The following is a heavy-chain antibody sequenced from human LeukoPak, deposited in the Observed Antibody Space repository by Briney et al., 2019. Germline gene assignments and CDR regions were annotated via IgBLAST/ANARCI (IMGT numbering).Heavy chain of an antibody. Sequence: SVKVSCKASGYIFTTYAISWVRQAPGQGLEWMGGIIPIFGTANYAQKFQGRVTITTDESTSTAYMELSSLRSEDTAVYYCASRYCSSTSCYGYFDYWGQGTLVTVSS. J-gene: IGHJ4*02. CDR3: ASRYCSSTSCYGYFDY. V-gene: IGHV1-69*05. CDR1: GYIFTTYA. CDR2: IIPIFGTA. D-gene: IGHD2-2*01.